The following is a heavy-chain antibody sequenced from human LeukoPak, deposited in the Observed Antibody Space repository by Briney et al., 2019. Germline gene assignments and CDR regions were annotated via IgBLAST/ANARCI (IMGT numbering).Heavy chain of an antibody. J-gene: IGHJ4*02. V-gene: IGHV3-21*01. CDR3: ARDFYDTSGYYYDY. CDR2: ISGTGSYK. Sequence: GGSLRLSCAASGFTFDDYGMSWVRQAPGKGLEWVSSISGTGSYKYYADSVKGRFTISRDNAKNSLYLQMNSLRAEDTAVYYCARDFYDTSGYYYDYWGQGTLVTVSS. CDR1: GFTFDDYG. D-gene: IGHD3-22*01.